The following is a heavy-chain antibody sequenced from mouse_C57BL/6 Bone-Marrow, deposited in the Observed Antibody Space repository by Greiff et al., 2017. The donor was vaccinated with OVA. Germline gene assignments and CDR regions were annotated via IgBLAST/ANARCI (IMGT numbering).Heavy chain of an antibody. CDR3: ARWITEGYFDV. CDR1: GYSFTGYF. CDR2: INPYNGDT. J-gene: IGHJ1*03. V-gene: IGHV1-20*01. D-gene: IGHD2-4*01. Sequence: EVQLQQSGPELVKPGDSVKISCKASGYSFTGYFMNWVMQSHGKSLEWIGRINPYNGDTFYNQKFQGKATLTVDKSSSTAHMELRSLTSEDSAVYYCARWITEGYFDVWGTGTTVTVSS.